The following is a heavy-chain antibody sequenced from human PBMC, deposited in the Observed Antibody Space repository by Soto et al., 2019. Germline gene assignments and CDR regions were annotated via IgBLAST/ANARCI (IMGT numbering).Heavy chain of an antibody. D-gene: IGHD2-21*02. V-gene: IGHV1-69*12. CDR3: ARDYCGGDCYSVRYFDY. CDR1: GGTFSSYA. J-gene: IGHJ4*02. Sequence: QVQLVQSGAEVKKPGSSVKVSCKASGGTFSSYAISWVRQAPGQGLEWMGGIIPIFGTANYAQKFQGRVTITADESTSTAYMELSSLRSDDTAVYYCARDYCGGDCYSVRYFDYWGQGTLVTVSS. CDR2: IIPIFGTA.